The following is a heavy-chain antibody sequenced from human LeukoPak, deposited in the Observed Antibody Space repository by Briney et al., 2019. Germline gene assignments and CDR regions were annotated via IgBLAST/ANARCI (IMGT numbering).Heavy chain of an antibody. CDR1: GFTFSSYA. CDR2: ISSGSSSR. Sequence: GGSLRLSCAASGFTFSSYAMTWVRQAPGKGLEWVSYISSGSSSRCYADSVKGRFTISRDNAKNSLYLQMNSLRAEDTAVYFCARLRYYAVDVWGQGTTVIVSS. J-gene: IGHJ6*02. V-gene: IGHV3-48*01. CDR3: ARLRYYAVDV.